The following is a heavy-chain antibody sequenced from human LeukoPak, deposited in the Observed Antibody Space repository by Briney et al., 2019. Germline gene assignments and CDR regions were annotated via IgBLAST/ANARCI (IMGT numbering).Heavy chain of an antibody. J-gene: IGHJ6*02. D-gene: IGHD5-18*01. CDR2: ISGSGGST. Sequence: GGSLRLSCAASGFTFSSYAMSWVHQAPGKGLEWVSAISGSGGSTYYADSVKGRFTISRDNSKNTLYLQMNSLRAEDTAVYYCAKADRTDTYYYYGMDVWGQGTTVTVSS. CDR3: AKADRTDTYYYYGMDV. V-gene: IGHV3-23*01. CDR1: GFTFSSYA.